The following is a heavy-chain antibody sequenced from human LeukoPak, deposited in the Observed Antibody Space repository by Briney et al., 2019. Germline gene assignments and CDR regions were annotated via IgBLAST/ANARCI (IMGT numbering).Heavy chain of an antibody. CDR3: AKDLVGEVDY. Sequence: QPGGSLRLSCAASGFTFNSYWMTWVRQPPGKGLVWVSRSNRDDSVTNYADSVKGRFTISRDNAKNTLYLQMNSLRAEDTAVYYCAKDLVGEVDYWGQGTLVTVSS. CDR1: GFTFNSYW. D-gene: IGHD2-21*01. V-gene: IGHV3-74*01. J-gene: IGHJ4*02. CDR2: SNRDDSVT.